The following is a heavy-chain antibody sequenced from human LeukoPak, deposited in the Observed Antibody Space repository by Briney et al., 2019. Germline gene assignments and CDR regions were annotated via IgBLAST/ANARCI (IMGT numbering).Heavy chain of an antibody. V-gene: IGHV1-69*04. CDR2: IIPILGIA. CDR1: GGTFSSYA. J-gene: IGHJ3*02. CDR3: ARDQGGELGISAFDI. Sequence: GASVKVSCKASGGTFSSYAISWVRQAPGQGLEWMGRIIPILGIANYAQKFQGRVTITADKSTSTAYMELSSLRSEDTAVYYCARDQGGELGISAFDIWGQGTMVTVSS. D-gene: IGHD7-27*01.